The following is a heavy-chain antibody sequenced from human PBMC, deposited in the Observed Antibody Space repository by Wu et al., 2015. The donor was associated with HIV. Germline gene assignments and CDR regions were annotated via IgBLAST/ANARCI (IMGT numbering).Heavy chain of an antibody. CDR3: ARDSYVGVAYGVDYYYYYMDV. CDR1: GGTFSSYA. D-gene: IGHD2-8*02. J-gene: IGHJ6*03. CDR2: IIPIFGTA. Sequence: QVQLVQSGAEVKKPGSSVKVSCKASGGTFSSYAISWVRQAPGQGLEWMGGIIPIFGTANYAQKFQGRVTITADESTSTAYMELSSLRSEDTAVYYCARDSYVGVAYGVDYYYYYMDVVGTKGDHGHRLL. V-gene: IGHV1-69*12.